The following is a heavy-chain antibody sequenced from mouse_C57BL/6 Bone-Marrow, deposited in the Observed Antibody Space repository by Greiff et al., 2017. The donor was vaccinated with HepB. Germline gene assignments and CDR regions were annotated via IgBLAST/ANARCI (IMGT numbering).Heavy chain of an antibody. V-gene: IGHV1-69*01. CDR3: ARGGYGSSSRYFDV. J-gene: IGHJ1*03. Sequence: VQLQQSGAELVMPGASVKLSCKASGYTFTSYWMHWVKQRPGQGLEWIGEIDPSDSYTNYNQKFKGKSTLTVDKSSSTAYMQLSSLTSEDSAVYYCARGGYGSSSRYFDVWGTGTTVTVSS. CDR2: IDPSDSYT. CDR1: GYTFTSYW. D-gene: IGHD1-1*01.